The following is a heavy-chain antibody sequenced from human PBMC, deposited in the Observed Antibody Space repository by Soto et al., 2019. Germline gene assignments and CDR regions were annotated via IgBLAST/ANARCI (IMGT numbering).Heavy chain of an antibody. CDR1: GFTFSSYT. CDR2: ISGSGNAE. Sequence: PGGSLRLSCVASGFTFSSYTMNWVRQAPGKGLEWISYISGSGNAEYYADSVKGRFTISRDNAKNSVHLQMSSLRDEDTAVYYCVRDYHYAFDVWGRGKMVTVSS. CDR3: VRDYHYAFDV. V-gene: IGHV3-48*02. D-gene: IGHD2-2*01. J-gene: IGHJ3*01.